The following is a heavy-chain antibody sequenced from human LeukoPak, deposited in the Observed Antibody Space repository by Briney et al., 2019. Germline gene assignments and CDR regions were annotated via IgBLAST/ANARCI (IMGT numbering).Heavy chain of an antibody. CDR3: ARSPVPCYSNYAYYYYYGMDV. CDR2: IIPIFGTA. J-gene: IGHJ6*02. Sequence: SVKVSCKASGGTFSSYAISWVRQAPGQGLEWMGGIIPIFGTANYAQKFQGRVTITADESTSAAYMELSSLRSEDTAVYYCARSPVPCYSNYAYYYYYGMDVWGQGTTVTVSS. D-gene: IGHD4-11*01. V-gene: IGHV1-69*13. CDR1: GGTFSSYA.